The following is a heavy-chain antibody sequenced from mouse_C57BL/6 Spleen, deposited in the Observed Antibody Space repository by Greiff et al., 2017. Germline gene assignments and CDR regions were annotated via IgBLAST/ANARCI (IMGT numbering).Heavy chain of an antibody. J-gene: IGHJ1*03. CDR3: VREEKGYDGYYWYFDV. Sequence: EVQGVESGGGLVQPKGSLKLSCAASGFTFNTYAMHWVRQAPGKGLEWVARIRSKSSNYAHYYADSVKDRFTISRDDSQSMLYLQMNNLKTEDTAMYYCVREEKGYDGYYWYFDVWGTGTTVTVSS. CDR2: IRSKSSNYAH. D-gene: IGHD2-3*01. V-gene: IGHV10-3*01. CDR1: GFTFNTYA.